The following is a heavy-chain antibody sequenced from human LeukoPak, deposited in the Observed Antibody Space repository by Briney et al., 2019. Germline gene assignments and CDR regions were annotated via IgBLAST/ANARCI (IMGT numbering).Heavy chain of an antibody. CDR3: AKNRDGYKTHYYYYYMDV. D-gene: IGHD5-24*01. V-gene: IGHV3-30*18. Sequence: PGGSLRLSCATSGFTFNSFGMHWARQAPGKGLEWVAFISYDGSNKDYADSVKGRFTISRDNSKNTLYLQMNSLRAEDTAVYYCAKNRDGYKTHYYYYYMDVWGKGTTVTISS. CDR1: GFTFNSFG. CDR2: ISYDGSNK. J-gene: IGHJ6*03.